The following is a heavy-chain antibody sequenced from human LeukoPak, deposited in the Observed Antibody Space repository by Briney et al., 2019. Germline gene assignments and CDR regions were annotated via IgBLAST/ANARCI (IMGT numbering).Heavy chain of an antibody. V-gene: IGHV1-69*13. CDR3: ARDHDFWSGYSQVDYYYGMDV. Sequence: SVKVSCKASGGTFSSYAISWVRQAPGQGLEWMGGIIPIFSTANYAQKFQGRVTITADESTSTAYMELSSLRSEDTAVYYCARDHDFWSGYSQVDYYYGMDVWGQGTTVTVSS. D-gene: IGHD3-3*01. J-gene: IGHJ6*02. CDR1: GGTFSSYA. CDR2: IIPIFSTA.